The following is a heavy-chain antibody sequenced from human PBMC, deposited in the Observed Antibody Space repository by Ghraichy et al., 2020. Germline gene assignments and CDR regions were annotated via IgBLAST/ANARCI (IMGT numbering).Heavy chain of an antibody. Sequence: SETLSLTCTVSGGSISSYYWSWIRQPAGKGLEWIGRIYTSGSTNYNPSLKSRVTMSVDTSKNQFSLKLSSVTAADTAVYYCARAGRSAQDNSGSRTYYYYYYYMDVWGKGTTVTVSS. CDR1: GGSISSYY. V-gene: IGHV4-4*07. J-gene: IGHJ6*03. D-gene: IGHD3-10*01. CDR3: ARAGRSAQDNSGSRTYYYYYYYMDV. CDR2: IYTSGST.